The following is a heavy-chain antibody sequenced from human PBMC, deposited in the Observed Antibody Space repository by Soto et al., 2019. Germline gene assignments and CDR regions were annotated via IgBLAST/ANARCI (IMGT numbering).Heavy chain of an antibody. J-gene: IGHJ5*02. CDR3: ARELELSANWFDP. D-gene: IGHD3-16*02. Sequence: ASVKVSCKASGYTFTSYGISWVRQAPGQGLEWMGWISAYNGNTNYAQKFQGRVTITADKSTSTAYMELSSLRSEDTAVYYCARELELSANWFDPWGQGTLVTVSS. CDR2: ISAYNGNT. V-gene: IGHV1-18*01. CDR1: GYTFTSYG.